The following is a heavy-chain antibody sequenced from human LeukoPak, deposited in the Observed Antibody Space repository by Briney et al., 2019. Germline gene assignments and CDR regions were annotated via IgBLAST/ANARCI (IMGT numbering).Heavy chain of an antibody. CDR2: ISGSGGST. CDR3: AKSIEGVVRGTYYYYSYMDV. CDR1: GFTFSSYA. Sequence: GGSLRLSCAASGFTFSSYAMSWVRQAPGKGLEWVSTISGSGGSTNYADSVKGRFTISRDNSKNTLNLQMNSLRAEDTAVYYCAKSIEGVVRGTYYYYSYMDVWGKGTTVTVSS. J-gene: IGHJ6*03. D-gene: IGHD3-3*01. V-gene: IGHV3-23*01.